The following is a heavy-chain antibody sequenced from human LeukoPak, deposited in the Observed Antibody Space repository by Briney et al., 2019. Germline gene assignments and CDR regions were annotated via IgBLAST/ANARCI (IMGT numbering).Heavy chain of an antibody. Sequence: SETLSLTCTVSGGSISSYYWSWIRQPAGKGLEWIGRIYTSGSTYYNPSLKSRVTISIDTSRNQFSMNLNSVTAADTAVYYCAKGAGPPWFDPWGQGTLVTVSS. CDR3: AKGAGPPWFDP. D-gene: IGHD6-19*01. J-gene: IGHJ5*02. CDR2: IYTSGST. CDR1: GGSISSYY. V-gene: IGHV4-4*07.